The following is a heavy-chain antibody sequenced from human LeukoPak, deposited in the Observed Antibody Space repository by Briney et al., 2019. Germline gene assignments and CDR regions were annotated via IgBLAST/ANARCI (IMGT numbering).Heavy chain of an antibody. J-gene: IGHJ4*02. D-gene: IGHD3-22*01. Sequence: PSETLSLTCAVYGGSFSGYYWSWIRQPPGKGLEWIGEINHSGSTNYNPSLKSRVTLSVDTSKNQFSLKLSSVTAADTAVYYCARGSPYYYDSSGLDYWGQGTLVTVSS. V-gene: IGHV4-34*01. CDR1: GGSFSGYY. CDR3: ARGSPYYYDSSGLDY. CDR2: INHSGST.